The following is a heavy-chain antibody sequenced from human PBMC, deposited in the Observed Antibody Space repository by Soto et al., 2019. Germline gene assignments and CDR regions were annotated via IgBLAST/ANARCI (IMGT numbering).Heavy chain of an antibody. CDR3: ARVWGGAFDF. CDR2: IYYSGST. D-gene: IGHD3-10*01. J-gene: IGHJ3*01. Sequence: SETLSLTCTVSGGSISSYYWSWIWQPPGKGLEWIGYIYYSGSTNYNPSLKSRVTISVDTSKNQFSLKLSSVTAADTAVYYCARVWGGAFDFWGQGTMVTVSS. V-gene: IGHV4-59*01. CDR1: GGSISSYY.